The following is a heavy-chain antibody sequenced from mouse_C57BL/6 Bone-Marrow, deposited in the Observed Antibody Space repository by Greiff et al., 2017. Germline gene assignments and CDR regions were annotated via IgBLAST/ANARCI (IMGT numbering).Heavy chain of an antibody. CDR2: ISSGGSYT. CDR1: GFTFSSYG. Sequence: EVHLVESGGDLVKPGGSLKLSCAASGFTFSSYGMSWVRQTPDKRLEWVATISSGGSYTYYPDSVKGRFTISRDNAKNTLYLQMSSLKSEDTAMYYCARLAYYSNYEDFDYWGQGTTLTVSS. V-gene: IGHV5-6*01. CDR3: ARLAYYSNYEDFDY. D-gene: IGHD2-5*01. J-gene: IGHJ2*01.